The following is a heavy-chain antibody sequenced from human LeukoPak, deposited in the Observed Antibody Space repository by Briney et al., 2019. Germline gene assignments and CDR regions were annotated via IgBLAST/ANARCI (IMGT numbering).Heavy chain of an antibody. CDR3: ARVIAGKTPQDY. V-gene: IGHV3-23*01. Sequence: RSGGSLRLSCAASGFTFSSYAMSWVRQAPGKGLEWVSAISGSGGSTYYADSVTGRFTISRDNSKNSLYLQMNSLRAEDTAVYYCARVIAGKTPQDYWGQGTLVTVSS. CDR2: ISGSGGST. CDR1: GFTFSSYA. D-gene: IGHD6-13*01. J-gene: IGHJ4*02.